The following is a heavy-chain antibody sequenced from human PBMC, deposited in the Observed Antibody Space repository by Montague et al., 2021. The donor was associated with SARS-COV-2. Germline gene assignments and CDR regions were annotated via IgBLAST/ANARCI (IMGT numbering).Heavy chain of an antibody. D-gene: IGHD1-1*01. J-gene: IGHJ4*02. V-gene: IGHV4-59*01. CDR2: VHYTGST. CDR3: ARAQNTCFIANCVNYFDV. CDR1: SGSMSGYY. Sequence: SETLSLTCAVSSGSMSGYYWTWIRQSPGKGLEWIGYVHYTGSTKYNPSLKTRVSLSLDTPKNHFSLHLSSATAADTAIYFCARAQNTCFIANCVNYFDVWGLGALVTVSS.